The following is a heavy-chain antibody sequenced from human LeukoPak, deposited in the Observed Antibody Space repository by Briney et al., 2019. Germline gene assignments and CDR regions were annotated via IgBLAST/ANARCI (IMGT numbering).Heavy chain of an antibody. Sequence: ASVKISCKVSGYTFTDYYMHWVQQAPGKGLEWMGLVDPEDGETIYAEKFQGRVSITADTSTDTAYMELSSLRSEDTAVYYCATRGYSYGYNYWGQGTLVTVSS. CDR2: VDPEDGET. J-gene: IGHJ4*02. CDR1: GYTFTDYY. CDR3: ATRGYSYGYNY. V-gene: IGHV1-69-2*01. D-gene: IGHD5-18*01.